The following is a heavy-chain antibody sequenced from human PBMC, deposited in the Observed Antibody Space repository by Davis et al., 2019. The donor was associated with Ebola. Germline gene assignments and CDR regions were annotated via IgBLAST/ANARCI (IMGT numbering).Heavy chain of an antibody. CDR1: GGSISSYY. D-gene: IGHD6-13*01. Sequence: SETLSLTCTASGGSISSYYWSWIRQPPGKGLEWIGYIYYSGSTNYNPSLKSRVTISVDTSKNQFSLKLSSVTAADTAVYYCAALTAAAGLDYWGQGTLVTVSS. V-gene: IGHV4-59*01. CDR2: IYYSGST. J-gene: IGHJ4*02. CDR3: AALTAAAGLDY.